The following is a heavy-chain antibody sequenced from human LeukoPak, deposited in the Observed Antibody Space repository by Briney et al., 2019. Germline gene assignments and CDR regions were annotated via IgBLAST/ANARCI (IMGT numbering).Heavy chain of an antibody. V-gene: IGHV3-7*01. CDR1: GGSISSGGYY. CDR2: IKQDGSEI. CDR3: AAGDAMDY. Sequence: ETLSLTCTVSGGSISSGGYYWSWIRQHPGKGLEWIANIKQDGSEIYYVDSVKGRFTIPRDNTKNSLYLQMNSLRAEDAALYYCAAGDAMDYWGQGTLVSVSS. J-gene: IGHJ4*02.